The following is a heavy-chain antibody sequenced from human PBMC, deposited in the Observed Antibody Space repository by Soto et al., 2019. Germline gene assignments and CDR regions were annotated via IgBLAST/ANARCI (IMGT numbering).Heavy chain of an antibody. V-gene: IGHV4-31*03. CDR3: ARGRDYYHSIGYPQGCCFDY. J-gene: IGHJ4*02. D-gene: IGHD3-22*01. CDR1: GGSISSATYY. Sequence: QVQLQESGPGLVNPSQTLSLTCSVSGGSISSATYYWSWVRQRPGKGLEWIGYIFYSGRRYYNASLKTRLTLSVDMSSSQFSLNLSSVTAADTAVYYCARGRDYYHSIGYPQGCCFDYWGQGTRVTVSS. CDR2: IFYSGRR.